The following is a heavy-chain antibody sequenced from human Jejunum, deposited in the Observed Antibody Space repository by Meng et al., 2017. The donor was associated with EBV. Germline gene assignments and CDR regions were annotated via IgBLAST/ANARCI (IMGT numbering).Heavy chain of an antibody. V-gene: IGHV1-18*04. CDR3: AGGSTTLVVVQPVGLGFDN. D-gene: IGHD2-2*01. CDR2: LKPYDVQT. Sequence: VQVVRCGAKVKKHWASVKVFCLTFGYIFKVYAVSRRRQGPGMGRARLGWLKPYDVQTDYAQRFQGRLSITTDSSTGTASLELRSLTSDDTGVYYCAGGSTTLVVVQPVGLGFDNWGQGTLVTVSS. CDR1: GYIFKVYA. J-gene: IGHJ4*02.